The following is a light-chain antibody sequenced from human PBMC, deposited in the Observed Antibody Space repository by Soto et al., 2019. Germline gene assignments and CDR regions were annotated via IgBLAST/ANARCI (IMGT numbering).Light chain of an antibody. J-gene: IGLJ3*02. CDR1: SSDVGGYNY. V-gene: IGLV2-14*01. CDR3: SSYTSSSTPWV. CDR2: EVS. Sequence: QSVLTQPASVSGSPGQSITISCTGTSSDVGGYNYVSWYQQHPGKAPKLMIYEVSNRPSWVSNRFSGSKSGNTASLTISGLQAEDEADYYCSSYTSSSTPWVFGGGTQLTVL.